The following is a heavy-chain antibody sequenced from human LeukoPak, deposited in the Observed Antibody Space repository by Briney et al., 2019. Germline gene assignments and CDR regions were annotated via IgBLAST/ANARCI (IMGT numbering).Heavy chain of an antibody. CDR2: VDWDDDK. J-gene: IGHJ4*02. D-gene: IGHD1-26*01. V-gene: IGHV2-70*11. CDR1: GFSLSTRGMC. CDR3: ARIHVMGVGATHDY. Sequence: SGPALVKPTQTLTLTCTFSGFSLSTRGMCVSWIRDPPGKALEWLARVDWDDDKYYSTSLKTRLTISKDTSKNQVVLTMPNMDPVDTATYYCARIHVMGVGATHDYWGQGTLVTVSS.